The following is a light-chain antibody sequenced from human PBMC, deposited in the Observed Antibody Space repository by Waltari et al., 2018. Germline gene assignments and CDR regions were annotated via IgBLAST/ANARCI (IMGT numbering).Light chain of an antibody. CDR1: QSLLSSSNNKSY. CDR3: QQYYTTPLT. V-gene: IGKV4-1*01. J-gene: IGKJ1*01. Sequence: DVVIPQSPDSLAVSLGERVAIHCKSSQSLLSSSNNKSYLAWYQQKPGQAPKLLIYWASTREFGVPSRFSGSGSGTDFTLTISGLQAEDVAVYYCQQYYTTPLTFGRGTRLEIK. CDR2: WAS.